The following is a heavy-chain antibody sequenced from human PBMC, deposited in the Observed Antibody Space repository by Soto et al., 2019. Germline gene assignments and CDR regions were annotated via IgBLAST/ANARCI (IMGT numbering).Heavy chain of an antibody. CDR3: ARNKGDYEVY. Sequence: LRLSCVASGSTFSSYEMNWVRQAPGKGLEWVSYISEGGGTIHYADSVKGRFTISRDNAKNSLYLQMNSLRAEDTATYYCARNKGDYEVYWGQGTLVTVSS. J-gene: IGHJ4*02. CDR1: GSTFSSYE. CDR2: ISEGGGTI. V-gene: IGHV3-48*03. D-gene: IGHD4-17*01.